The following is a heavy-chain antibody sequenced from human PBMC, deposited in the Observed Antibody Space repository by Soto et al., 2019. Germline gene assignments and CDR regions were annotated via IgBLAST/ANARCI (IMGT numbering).Heavy chain of an antibody. V-gene: IGHV4-30-2*05. D-gene: IGHD2-8*01. CDR1: GGSLSSGGCS. CDR2: IYHSGST. Sequence: SETLSVTCAVSGGSLSSGGCSWSWIRQPPGKGLEWIGYIYHSGSTYYNPSLKSRVTISVDTSKNQFSLKLSSVTAADTAVNYCPSRGGCDNGVCSNRAGSAPWARGPLVPFPS. J-gene: IGHJ5*02. CDR3: PSRGGCDNGVCSNRAGSAP.